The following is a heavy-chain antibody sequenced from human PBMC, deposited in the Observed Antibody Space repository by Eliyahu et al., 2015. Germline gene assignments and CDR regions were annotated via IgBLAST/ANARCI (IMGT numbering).Heavy chain of an antibody. CDR2: ISYDGSNK. D-gene: IGHD5-18*01. V-gene: IGHV3-30*03. CDR1: GFTFSSYG. Sequence: QVQLVESGGGVVQPGRSLRLSCAASGFTFSSYGMHWVRQAPGKGLEWVAVISYDGSNKYYADSVKGRFTISRDNSKNTLYLQMNSLRAEDTAVYYCARELGTAMVTNVWGQGTTVTVSS. J-gene: IGHJ6*02. CDR3: ARELGTAMVTNV.